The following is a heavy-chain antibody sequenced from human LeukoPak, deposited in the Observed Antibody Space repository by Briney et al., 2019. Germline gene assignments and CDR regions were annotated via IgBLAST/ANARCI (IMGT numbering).Heavy chain of an antibody. CDR1: GGSISSSSYY. CDR3: ASLVDMATMGAFDI. V-gene: IGHV4-39*07. J-gene: IGHJ3*02. Sequence: PSETLSLTCTVSGGSISSSSYYWGWIRQPPGKGLEWIGSIYYIGTTYYNPSLKSRLTISLDTSKNQFSLRLSSVTAADTAVYYCASLVDMATMGAFDIWGRGTMVTVSS. D-gene: IGHD5-24*01. CDR2: IYYIGTT.